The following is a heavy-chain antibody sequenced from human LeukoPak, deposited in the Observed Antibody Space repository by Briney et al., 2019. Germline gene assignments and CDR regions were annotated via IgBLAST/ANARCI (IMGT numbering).Heavy chain of an antibody. V-gene: IGHV4-4*07. J-gene: IGHJ5*02. D-gene: IGHD2/OR15-2a*01. Sequence: SETLSLTCTVSGGSMSSYYWSWIRQPAGKGLEWIGRIYISGITKYNPSLKSRVTMSIDTSKNQFSLKLRSVTAADTAVYYCARVEDSECWFDPWGQGTLVTVSS. CDR2: IYISGIT. CDR1: GGSMSSYY. CDR3: ARVEDSECWFDP.